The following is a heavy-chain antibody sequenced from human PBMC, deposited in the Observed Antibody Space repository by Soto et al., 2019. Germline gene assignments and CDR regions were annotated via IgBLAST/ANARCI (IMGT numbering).Heavy chain of an antibody. D-gene: IGHD5-18*01. CDR2: ISSSSSYI. CDR1: GFTFSSYS. J-gene: IGHJ4*02. Sequence: SGGSLRLSCAASGFTFSSYSMNWVRQAPGKGLEWVSSISSSSSYIYYADSVKGRFTISRDNAKNSLYLQMNSLRAEDTAVYYCARDKGNSYGYQHFDYWGQGTLVTVSS. CDR3: ARDKGNSYGYQHFDY. V-gene: IGHV3-21*01.